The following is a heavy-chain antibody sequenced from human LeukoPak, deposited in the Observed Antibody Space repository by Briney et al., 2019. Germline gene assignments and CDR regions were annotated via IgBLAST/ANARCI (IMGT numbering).Heavy chain of an antibody. J-gene: IGHJ6*02. V-gene: IGHV1-18*01. D-gene: IGHD2-2*01. Sequence: ASVRLSCKASGYTCTSYCISWVRQAPGQGLEWMGWISAYNGNTNYAQKLQGRVTMTTDTSTSAAYMELRSLRSDDTAVYYCARGPYCSSTSCYYYYYGMDVWGQGTTDTVSS. CDR2: ISAYNGNT. CDR1: GYTCTSYC. CDR3: ARGPYCSSTSCYYYYYGMDV.